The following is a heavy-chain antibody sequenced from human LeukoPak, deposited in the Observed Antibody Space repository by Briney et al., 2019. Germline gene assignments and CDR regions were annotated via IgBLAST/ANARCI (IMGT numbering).Heavy chain of an antibody. V-gene: IGHV1-8*03. CDR3: ARRAVGNSHYYSMDV. J-gene: IGHJ6*03. D-gene: IGHD6-19*01. Sequence: TSEASGYTFTTYDITWVRQAPGQGLEWMGWMNPNSGNTGYAQKFQGRVTITRNTSISTAFMELSSLRSEDTAVYYCARRAVGNSHYYSMDVWGKGTTVTVSS. CDR1: GYTFTTYD. CDR2: MNPNSGNT.